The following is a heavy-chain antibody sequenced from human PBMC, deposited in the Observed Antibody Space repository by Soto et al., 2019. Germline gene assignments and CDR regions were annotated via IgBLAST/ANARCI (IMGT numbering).Heavy chain of an antibody. D-gene: IGHD5-18*01. V-gene: IGHV3-72*01. CDR1: GFTFSDHY. CDR3: ASENGYIYGPLYHHYGMDV. J-gene: IGHJ6*02. Sequence: EVQLVESGGGLVQPGGSLRLSCAASGFTFSDHYMDWVRQAPGKGLEWVGRIRNKVNGYTTEYAASVKGRFTISRDDSKNSLYLQMNSLKTEDTAVYYCASENGYIYGPLYHHYGMDVWGQGTTVTVSS. CDR2: IRNKVNGYTT.